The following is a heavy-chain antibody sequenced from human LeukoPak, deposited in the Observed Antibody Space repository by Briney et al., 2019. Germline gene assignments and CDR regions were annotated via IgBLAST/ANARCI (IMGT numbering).Heavy chain of an antibody. CDR1: GGSISSSSYY. CDR2: INHSGST. CDR3: ARPTIALLAFDI. Sequence: SETLSLTCTVSGGSISSSSYYWSWIRQPPGKGLEWIGEINHSGSTNYDPSLKSRVTISVDTSKNQFSLKLSPVTAADTAVYYCARPTIALLAFDIWGQGTMVTVSS. D-gene: IGHD5-24*01. J-gene: IGHJ3*02. V-gene: IGHV4-39*07.